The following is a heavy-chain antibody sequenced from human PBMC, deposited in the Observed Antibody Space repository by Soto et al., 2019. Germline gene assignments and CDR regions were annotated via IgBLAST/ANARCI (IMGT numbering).Heavy chain of an antibody. CDR1: GVTFSSYG. CDR2: ISYDGSNK. Sequence: PGGSLRLSCAASGVTFSSYGMHWVRQAPGKGLEWVAVISYDGSNKYYADSVKGRFTISRDNSKNTLYLQMNSLRAEDTAVYYCAKDFSPTTYYFDYWGQGTLVTSPQ. D-gene: IGHD3-3*02. V-gene: IGHV3-30*18. CDR3: AKDFSPTTYYFDY. J-gene: IGHJ4*02.